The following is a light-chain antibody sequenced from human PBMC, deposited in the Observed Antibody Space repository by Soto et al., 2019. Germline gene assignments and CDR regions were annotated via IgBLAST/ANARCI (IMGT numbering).Light chain of an antibody. Sequence: EIVLTQSPATLSLSPGERATLSCRASQSVSSYLAWYQQKPGQAPRLLIYGAPSRAAGIPDRFSGSGSGTEFTLTISSLQPEDFATYYCQQTESYPSTFGGGTKVDIK. CDR1: QSVSSY. CDR3: QQTESYPST. CDR2: GAP. J-gene: IGKJ4*01. V-gene: IGKV3-11*01.